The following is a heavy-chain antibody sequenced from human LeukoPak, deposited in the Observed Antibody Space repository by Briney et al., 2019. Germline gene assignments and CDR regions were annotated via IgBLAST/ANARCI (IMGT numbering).Heavy chain of an antibody. CDR2: IRYDGSNK. D-gene: IGHD6-19*01. CDR1: GFTFSSYG. V-gene: IGHV3-30*02. J-gene: IGHJ4*02. CDR3: AKSGAVAGSVDY. Sequence: GGSLRLSCAASGFTFSSYGMHWVRQAPGKGLEWVEFIRYDGSNKYYADSVKGRFTISRDNSKNTLYLQMNSLRAEDTAVYYCAKSGAVAGSVDYWGQGALVTVSS.